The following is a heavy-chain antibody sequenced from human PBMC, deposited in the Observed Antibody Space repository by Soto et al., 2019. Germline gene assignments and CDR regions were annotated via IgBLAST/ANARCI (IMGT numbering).Heavy chain of an antibody. V-gene: IGHV3-23*01. CDR3: AKVKSSSWLYFDY. CDR2: ISGSGGST. Sequence: EGSLRLSCAASGFTFSSYAMSWVRQAPGKGLEWVSAISGSGGSTYYADSVKGRFTISRDNSKNTLYLQMNSLRAEDTAVYYCAKVKSSSWLYFDYWGQGTLVTVSS. CDR1: GFTFSSYA. J-gene: IGHJ4*02. D-gene: IGHD6-13*01.